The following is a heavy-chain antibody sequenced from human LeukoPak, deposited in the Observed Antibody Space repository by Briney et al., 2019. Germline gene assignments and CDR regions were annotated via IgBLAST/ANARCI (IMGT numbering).Heavy chain of an antibody. CDR2: IKYDGSAK. V-gene: IGHV3-7*01. D-gene: IGHD1-26*01. CDR3: ARDLFSGSYQEDF. CDR1: AFTLSSDW. Sequence: GRSLRLFCAASAFTLSSDWMSWVRQAPGKGLEWVANIKYDGSAKYYVDSVKGRFTISRDDAKNSLYLEMNSLRAEDTAVYYCARDLFSGSYQEDFWGQGALVTVSS. J-gene: IGHJ4*02.